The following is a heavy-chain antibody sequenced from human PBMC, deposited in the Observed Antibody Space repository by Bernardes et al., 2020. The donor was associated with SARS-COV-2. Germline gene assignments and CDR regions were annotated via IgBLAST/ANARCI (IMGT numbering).Heavy chain of an antibody. CDR2: INPSGGST. J-gene: IGHJ3*02. D-gene: IGHD2-21*01. CDR3: TRDRAEIRADIVVVPDEIAIDDGFDI. CDR1: GYTFRNYY. Sequence: ASVKVSCKASGYTFRNYYIHWVRQAPGQGLEWMGIINPSGGSTSYAQEFLGRVTMARDTSTSTVYMELSRLTYDDTAIYYCTRDRAEIRADIVVVPDEIAIDDGFDIWGQGTLVTVSS. V-gene: IGHV1-46*03.